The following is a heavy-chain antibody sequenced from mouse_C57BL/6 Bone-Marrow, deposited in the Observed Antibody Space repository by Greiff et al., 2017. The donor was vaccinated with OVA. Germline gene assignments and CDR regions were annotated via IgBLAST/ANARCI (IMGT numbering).Heavy chain of an antibody. V-gene: IGHV1-54*01. Sequence: QVQLKESGAELVRPGTSVQVSCKASGYAFTNYLIEWVKQRPGQGLEWIGVINPGSGGTNNNEKFKGKATLTADKSSSTAYMQLSSLTSEDSAVYFCARGAMDDYDSWFAYWGQGTLVTVSA. D-gene: IGHD2-4*01. CDR3: ARGAMDDYDSWFAY. CDR2: INPGSGGT. J-gene: IGHJ3*01. CDR1: GYAFTNYL.